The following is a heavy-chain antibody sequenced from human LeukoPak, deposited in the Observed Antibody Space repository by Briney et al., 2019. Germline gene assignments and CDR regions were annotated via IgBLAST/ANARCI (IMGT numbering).Heavy chain of an antibody. CDR3: ATYSPSSWYRTIDY. J-gene: IGHJ4*02. D-gene: IGHD6-13*01. V-gene: IGHV4-39*07. CDR1: GGSISSSSYY. CDR2: IYYSGST. Sequence: SETLSLTCTVSGGSISSSSYYWGWIRQPPGKGLEWIGSIYYSGSTYYNPSLKSRVTISVDTSKNQFSLKLSSVTAADAAVYYCATYSPSSWYRTIDYWGQGTLVTVSS.